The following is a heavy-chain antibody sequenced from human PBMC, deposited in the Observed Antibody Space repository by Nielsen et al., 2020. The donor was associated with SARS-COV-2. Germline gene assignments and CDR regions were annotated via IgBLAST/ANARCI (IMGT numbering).Heavy chain of an antibody. CDR2: ISYDGSNK. CDR1: GFTFSSYG. V-gene: IGHV3-30*18. CDR3: AKDLKGSSWYFDYYYGMDV. J-gene: IGHJ6*02. D-gene: IGHD6-13*01. Sequence: GGSLRLSCAASGFTFSSYGMHWVRQAPGKGLEWVAVISYDGSNKYYADSVKGRFTISRDNSKNTLYLQMNSLRAEDTAVYYCAKDLKGSSWYFDYYYGMDVWGQGTTVTVSS.